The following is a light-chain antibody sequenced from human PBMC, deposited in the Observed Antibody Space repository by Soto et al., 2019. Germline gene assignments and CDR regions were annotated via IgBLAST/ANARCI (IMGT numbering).Light chain of an antibody. V-gene: IGKV3-15*01. Sequence: EIVMTQSPATLSVSPGGRAALSCGASQSVGNHLAWYQQKPGQAPRLLSYGASNRATGVPARFSGSGSGTEFALTISSLQSEDFALYYCQQYKNWPPITFGQGTRLEI. CDR2: GAS. CDR1: QSVGNH. J-gene: IGKJ5*01. CDR3: QQYKNWPPIT.